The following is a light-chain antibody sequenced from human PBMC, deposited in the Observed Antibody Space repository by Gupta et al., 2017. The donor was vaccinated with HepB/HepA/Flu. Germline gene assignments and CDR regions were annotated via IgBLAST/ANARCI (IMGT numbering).Light chain of an antibody. V-gene: IGLV2-18*02. CDR1: SSDVGSYNR. CDR2: EVS. CDR3: SSYTSSSIVN. J-gene: IGLJ2*01. Sequence: QSVLTQPPSVSGSPGQSVTISCPGTSSDVGSYNRVSWYQQSPGTAPKLMIYEVSNRPSGVPDRFSGSNSGNTASMTISGLQAEDEADYYCSSYTSSSIVNFGGGTKLTVL.